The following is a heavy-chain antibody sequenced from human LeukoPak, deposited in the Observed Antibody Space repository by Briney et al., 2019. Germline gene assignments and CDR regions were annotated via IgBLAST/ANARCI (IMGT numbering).Heavy chain of an antibody. CDR3: ARRSPSLPFDY. V-gene: IGHV4-34*01. J-gene: IGHJ4*02. CDR2: INHSGST. Sequence: SSETLSLTCAVYGGSFSGYYWSWIRQPPGKGLEWIGEINHSGSTNYNPSLKSRVTISVDTSKNQFSLKLSSVTAADTAVYYCARRSPSLPFDYWGLGTLVTVSS. CDR1: GGSFSGYY.